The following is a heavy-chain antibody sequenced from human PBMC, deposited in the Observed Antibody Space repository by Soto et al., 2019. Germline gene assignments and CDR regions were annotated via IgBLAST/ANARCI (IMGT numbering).Heavy chain of an antibody. Sequence: ASVKVSCKASVYTFTGYYMHWVRQAPGQGLEWMGWINPNSGGTNYAQKFQGWVTMTRDTSISTAYMELTRLRSDAPPVYSCARDRAVSRPLAVAIDGFAYWGQGTLVPVSS. V-gene: IGHV1-2*04. D-gene: IGHD6-19*01. CDR2: INPNSGGT. CDR1: VYTFTGYY. CDR3: ARDRAVSRPLAVAIDGFAY. J-gene: IGHJ4*02.